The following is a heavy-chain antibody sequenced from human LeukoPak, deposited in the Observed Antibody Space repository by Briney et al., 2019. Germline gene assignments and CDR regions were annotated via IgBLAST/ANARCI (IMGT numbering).Heavy chain of an antibody. CDR1: GDSVSSNSAA. V-gene: IGHV6-1*01. D-gene: IGHD2-2*01. J-gene: IGHJ6*03. CDR3: ARAPVVPAPPDYYYYYMDV. CDR2: TYYRSKWYN. Sequence: SQTLSLTCAISGDSVSSNSAAWNWLRQSPSRGLEWLGRTYYRSKWYNDYAVSVKSRITINPDTSKNQFSLQLNSVTPEDTAVYYCARAPVVPAPPDYYYYYMDVWGKGTTVTVSS.